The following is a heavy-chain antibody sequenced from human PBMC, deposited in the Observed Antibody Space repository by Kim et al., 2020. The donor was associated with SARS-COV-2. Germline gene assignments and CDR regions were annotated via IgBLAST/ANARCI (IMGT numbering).Heavy chain of an antibody. V-gene: IGHV4-39*01. J-gene: IGHJ6*02. CDR1: GGSISSSSYY. Sequence: SETLSLTCTVSGGSISSSSYYWGWIRQPPVKGLEWIGSIYYSGSTYYNPSLKSRVTISVDTSKNQFSLKLSSVTAADTAVYYCARWVGATSYYYYYGMDVWGQGTTVTVSS. D-gene: IGHD1-26*01. CDR3: ARWVGATSYYYYYGMDV. CDR2: IYYSGST.